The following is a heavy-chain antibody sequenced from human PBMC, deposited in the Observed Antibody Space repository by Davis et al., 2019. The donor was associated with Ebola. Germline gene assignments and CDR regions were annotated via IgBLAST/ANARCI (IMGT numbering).Heavy chain of an antibody. J-gene: IGHJ5*02. D-gene: IGHD3-10*01. CDR2: INPNSGGT. CDR1: GYTFTGYY. V-gene: IGHV1-2*06. Sequence: AASVKVSCKASGYTFTGYYMHWVRQAPGQGLEWMGRINPNSGGTNYAQKFQGRVTMTRDTSISTAYMELSRLRSDDTAVYYCARDYHYGSGSYRFDPWGQGTLVTVSS. CDR3: ARDYHYGSGSYRFDP.